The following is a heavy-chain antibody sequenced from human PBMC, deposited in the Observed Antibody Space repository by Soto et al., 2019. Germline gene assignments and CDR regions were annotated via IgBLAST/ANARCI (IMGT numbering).Heavy chain of an antibody. Sequence: PSQTLSLTCVISGDSVSIYSGAWNWIRQSPSRGLEWLGRTYYRSKWYYDYAESVKSRIIISVDTSKNQFSLQLNSVTPEDAAVYYCASDPGDSLDYWGQGTYVTVSS. J-gene: IGHJ4*02. CDR3: ASDPGDSLDY. D-gene: IGHD3-22*01. V-gene: IGHV6-1*01. CDR1: GDSVSIYSGA. CDR2: TYYRSKWYY.